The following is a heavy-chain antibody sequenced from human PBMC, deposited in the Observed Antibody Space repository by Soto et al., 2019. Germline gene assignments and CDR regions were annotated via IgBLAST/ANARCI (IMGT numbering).Heavy chain of an antibody. CDR2: ISGSGIST. Sequence: PGGSLRLSCAASGFIFSSYAMNWVRHTPGKGLEWIAGISGSGISTYYADSVKGRFTISRDNSKKMLYLQMSSLRAEDSAEYFCAKARSGNYLCYFDYWGQGAMVTVSS. D-gene: IGHD3-22*01. CDR3: AKARSGNYLCYFDY. J-gene: IGHJ4*02. CDR1: GFIFSSYA. V-gene: IGHV3-23*01.